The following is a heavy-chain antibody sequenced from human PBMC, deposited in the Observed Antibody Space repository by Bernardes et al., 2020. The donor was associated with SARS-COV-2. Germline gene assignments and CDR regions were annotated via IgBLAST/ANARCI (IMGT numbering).Heavy chain of an antibody. V-gene: IGHV3-21*01. Sequence: SLRLSCAASEFTFSSYSMNWVRQAPGKGLEWVSSISSSSSYIYYADSVKGRFTISRDNAKNSLYLQMNSLRAEDTAVYYCARDTTYYDILTGYYPSYFDYWGQGTLVTVSS. CDR2: ISSSSSYI. CDR1: EFTFSSYS. J-gene: IGHJ4*02. CDR3: ARDTTYYDILTGYYPSYFDY. D-gene: IGHD3-9*01.